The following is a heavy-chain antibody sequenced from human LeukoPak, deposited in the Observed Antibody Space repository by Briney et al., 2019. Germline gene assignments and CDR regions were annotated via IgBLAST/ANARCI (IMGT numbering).Heavy chain of an antibody. V-gene: IGHV3-73*01. CDR2: IRSKANSYAT. CDR3: TGSYYDSSVRIDY. Sequence: GGSLRLSCAASEFSVGSNYMTWVRQASGKGLEWVGRIRSKANSYATAYAASVKGRFTISRDDSKNTAYLQMNSLKTEETAVYYCTGSYYDSSVRIDYWGQGTLVTVSS. D-gene: IGHD3-22*01. J-gene: IGHJ4*02. CDR1: EFSVGSNY.